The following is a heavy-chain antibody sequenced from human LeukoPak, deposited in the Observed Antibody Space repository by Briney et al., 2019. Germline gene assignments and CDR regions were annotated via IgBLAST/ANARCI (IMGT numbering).Heavy chain of an antibody. CDR1: GGFIINYY. CDR2: IYNSGST. J-gene: IGHJ4*02. CDR3: ARHGGGYAFDY. V-gene: IGHV4-59*08. D-gene: IGHD5-12*01. Sequence: SETLSLTCSVSGGFIINYYRRWIRQPPGTGLEWIGYIYNSGSTNYNPSLKSRVTISVDTSKNQFSLKLSSVTAADTAVYYCARHGGGYAFDYWGQGTLVTVSS.